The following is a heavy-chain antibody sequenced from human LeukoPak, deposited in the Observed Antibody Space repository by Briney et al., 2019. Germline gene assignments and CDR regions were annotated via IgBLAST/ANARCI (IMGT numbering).Heavy chain of an antibody. Sequence: ASVKVSCKASGYTFISYGISWVRQAPGQGLEWMGWISAYNGNTNYAQKFQGRVTMTTDTSTSIAYMELRSLKFDDTAVYYCVRGRKLYSSGWYVEDDYWGQGTLVTVSS. CDR2: ISAYNGNT. V-gene: IGHV1-18*01. CDR3: VRGRKLYSSGWYVEDDY. D-gene: IGHD6-19*01. CDR1: GYTFISYG. J-gene: IGHJ4*02.